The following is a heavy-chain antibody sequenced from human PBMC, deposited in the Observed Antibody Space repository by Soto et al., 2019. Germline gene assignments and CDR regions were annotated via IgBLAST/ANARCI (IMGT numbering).Heavy chain of an antibody. CDR3: VRQANRPMARDP. V-gene: IGHV4-39*01. D-gene: IGHD2-8*01. CDR2: IYYRGAT. CDR1: GASISSPSYY. Sequence: QLQESGPGLVKPSETLSVTCTVSGASISSPSYYCGWIRQSPGKGLEWIGCIYYRGATPYNPSLQSRATLSVDTSNIRFSLDLTYVPASVTAIYYSVRQANRPMARDPWGQGTLVTVS. J-gene: IGHJ5*02.